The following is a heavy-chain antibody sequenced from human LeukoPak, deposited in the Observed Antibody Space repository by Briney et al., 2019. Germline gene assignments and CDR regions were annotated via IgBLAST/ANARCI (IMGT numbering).Heavy chain of an antibody. J-gene: IGHJ6*03. CDR1: GDSISRYY. CDR3: ARGQQWLVNHYYMDV. Sequence: SETLSLTCTVSGDSISRYYWSWIRQPAGKGLEWIGRIYNGGIITYNPSLKSRVTMSIDTSNKQFSMRLRFVTAADTAVYYCARGQQWLVNHYYMDVWGKGTTVTISS. D-gene: IGHD6-19*01. V-gene: IGHV4-4*07. CDR2: IYNGGII.